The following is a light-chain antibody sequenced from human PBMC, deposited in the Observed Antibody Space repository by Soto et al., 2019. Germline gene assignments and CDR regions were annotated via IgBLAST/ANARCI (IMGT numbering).Light chain of an antibody. J-gene: IGKJ4*01. CDR3: QQFNTKPLT. V-gene: IGKV1-13*02. CDR1: QGIGTA. Sequence: IQLTQSPSTLSASVGDRVTITCRASQGIGTALAWYHQRPGNSPDLLVYDASTLQSGVPSRFSGSGSETDFTLTISGLQPEDFGHYYCQQFNTKPLTFGGGTRVEIK. CDR2: DAS.